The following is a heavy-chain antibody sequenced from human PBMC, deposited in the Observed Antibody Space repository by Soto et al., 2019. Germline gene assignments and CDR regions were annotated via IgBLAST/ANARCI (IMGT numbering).Heavy chain of an antibody. CDR1: GYSISSGYH. D-gene: IGHD3-10*02. V-gene: IGHV4-38-2*02. Sequence: PSETLSLTCDVSGYSISSGYHWGWNLQPPGKGLEWIGSIYHSGTSYYNPSLMSRVSISVDTSKNQFSLKVTSVTAADTAVYYCAREAYDRADYWGQGTQVTVSS. CDR2: IYHSGTS. J-gene: IGHJ4*02. CDR3: AREAYDRADY.